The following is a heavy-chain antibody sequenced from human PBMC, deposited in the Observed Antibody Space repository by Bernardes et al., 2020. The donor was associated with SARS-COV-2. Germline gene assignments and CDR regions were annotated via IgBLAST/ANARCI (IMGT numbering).Heavy chain of an antibody. D-gene: IGHD2-15*01. CDR1: GFTFSSYG. CDR2: IGSGSRDI. Sequence: GGSLRLSCEASGFTFSSYGMYWVRQAPGKGLEWISYIGSGSRDISYADSVKGRFTISRDDAKNSLYLQMSSLTAEDTAVYYCARRLIVEARAGLDYWGQGAVVTVSS. J-gene: IGHJ4*02. V-gene: IGHV3-21*05. CDR3: ARRLIVEARAGLDY.